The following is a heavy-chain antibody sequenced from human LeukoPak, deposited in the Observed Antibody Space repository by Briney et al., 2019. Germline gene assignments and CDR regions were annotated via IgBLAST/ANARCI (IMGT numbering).Heavy chain of an antibody. Sequence: GASVKVSCKASGGTFSSYAISCVRQAPGQGLEWMGGIIPIFGTANYPQNFQGRVTIPTDQSTTTAYRGLTSLRSEDTGVYYCAINRVGDSTPRHWGQGTLVTVSS. CDR1: GGTFSSYA. D-gene: IGHD1-26*01. CDR2: IIPIFGTA. V-gene: IGHV1-69*05. J-gene: IGHJ4*02. CDR3: AINRVGDSTPRH.